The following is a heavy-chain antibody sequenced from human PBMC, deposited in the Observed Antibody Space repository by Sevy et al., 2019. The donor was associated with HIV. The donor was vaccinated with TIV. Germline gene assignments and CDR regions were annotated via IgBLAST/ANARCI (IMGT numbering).Heavy chain of an antibody. CDR2: IKQDGSEK. Sequence: GGSLRLSCAASGLTFSSYWMSWVRQAPGKGLEWVANIKQDGSEKYFVDSVKGRFTISRDNAKNSLYLQMNSLRAEETAVYYCARVGGGSTGCYSPKGGAYYYYYGMDVWGQGTTVTVSS. CDR3: ARVGGGSTGCYSPKGGAYYYYYGMDV. CDR1: GLTFSSYW. D-gene: IGHD2-2*01. J-gene: IGHJ6*02. V-gene: IGHV3-7*04.